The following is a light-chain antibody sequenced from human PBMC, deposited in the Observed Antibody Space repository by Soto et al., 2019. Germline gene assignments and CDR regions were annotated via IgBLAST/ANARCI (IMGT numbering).Light chain of an antibody. V-gene: IGKV1-39*01. Sequence: DMEMTQSPSSLSAYVGDRVTITCRASQSISNYLNWYQHKPGKVPKLLIYAASSLQSGVPTRFSGSGSGTDFTLTINSLQPEDFATYYCQQGYGTPLTFGGGTKIEIK. J-gene: IGKJ4*01. CDR1: QSISNY. CDR2: AAS. CDR3: QQGYGTPLT.